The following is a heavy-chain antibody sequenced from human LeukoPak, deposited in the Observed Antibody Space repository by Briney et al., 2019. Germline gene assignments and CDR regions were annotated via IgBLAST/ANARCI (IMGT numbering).Heavy chain of an antibody. D-gene: IGHD4-23*01. J-gene: IGHJ6*02. CDR1: GYTFTSYD. Sequence: ASVKVSCKASGYTFTSYDINWVRQATGQGLEWMGWMNPNTGNTGYAQKFQGGVTMTRDTSISTAYMELNSLRSEDTAVYYCARDELLRGGNSGHYFYGMDVWGQGTTVTVSS. V-gene: IGHV1-8*01. CDR2: MNPNTGNT. CDR3: ARDELLRGGNSGHYFYGMDV.